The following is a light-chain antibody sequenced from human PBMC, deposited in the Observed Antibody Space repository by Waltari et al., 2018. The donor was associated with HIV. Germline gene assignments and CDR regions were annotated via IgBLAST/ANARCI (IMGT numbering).Light chain of an antibody. J-gene: IGLJ3*02. V-gene: IGLV1-40*01. CDR3: QSYDTRLSGSV. CDR2: GNN. CDR1: SSNIGARAHFD. Sequence: QSVLTQPPSVSGAPGQTVTISCTGSSSNIGARAHFDVNWYQQLPGTAPKLLIYGNNKRPSGVPDRFSGSKSGASASLAITGLQAEDEADYYCQSYDTRLSGSVFGGGTKLTVL.